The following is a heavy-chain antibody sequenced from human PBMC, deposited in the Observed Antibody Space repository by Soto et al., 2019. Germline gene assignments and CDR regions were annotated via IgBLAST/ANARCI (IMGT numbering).Heavy chain of an antibody. CDR1: GFTFSSYW. Sequence: GGSLRLSCAASGFTFSSYWMSWVRQAPGKGLEWVANIKQDGSEKYYVDSVKGRFTISRDNAKNSLYLQMNSLRAEDTAVYYCARLSVERLRPGQSLDSWGQGTLVTVSS. D-gene: IGHD3-16*02. V-gene: IGHV3-7*01. CDR3: ARLSVERLRPGQSLDS. J-gene: IGHJ4*02. CDR2: IKQDGSEK.